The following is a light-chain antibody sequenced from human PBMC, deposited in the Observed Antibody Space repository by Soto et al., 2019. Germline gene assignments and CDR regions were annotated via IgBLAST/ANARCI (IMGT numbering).Light chain of an antibody. Sequence: DIQVTQSPSTLSASVGDRVTITCRASESIKGWLAWYQQKPGKAPKLLIYDASSLKGGVPSRFSGSGSGTEFTLTISSLQPDDFATYYCQQYNNDWTLGQGTKVDIK. J-gene: IGKJ1*01. V-gene: IGKV1-5*01. CDR1: ESIKGW. CDR3: QQYNNDWT. CDR2: DAS.